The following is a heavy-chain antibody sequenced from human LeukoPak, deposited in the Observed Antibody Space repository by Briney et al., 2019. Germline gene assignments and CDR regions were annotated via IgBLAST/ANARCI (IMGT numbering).Heavy chain of an antibody. V-gene: IGHV4-34*01. J-gene: IGHJ5*02. CDR2: INHSGST. D-gene: IGHD3-10*01. CDR3: ARGKIRMKLRSASGRYFWFDP. Sequence: SETLSLTCAVYGGSFSGYYWSWIRQPPGKGLEWIGEINHSGSTNYNPSLKSRVTISVDTSKNQLSLKLSSVTAADTAVYYCARGKIRMKLRSASGRYFWFDPWGQGTLVTVSS. CDR1: GGSFSGYY.